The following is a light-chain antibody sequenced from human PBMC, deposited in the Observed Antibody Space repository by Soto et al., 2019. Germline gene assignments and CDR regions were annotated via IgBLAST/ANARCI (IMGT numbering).Light chain of an antibody. CDR2: GAS. J-gene: IGKJ2*01. CDR3: QLFGSSPRYT. V-gene: IGKV3-20*01. Sequence: EIVLTQSPGTLSLSPGERATLSCRTSESVTSTYLAWYQQKPGQPPRRLIYGASSRATGIPDRFSGSGSGTEFTLTISRLEPEDFAVYYCQLFGSSPRYTFGRGTKLEIK. CDR1: ESVTSTY.